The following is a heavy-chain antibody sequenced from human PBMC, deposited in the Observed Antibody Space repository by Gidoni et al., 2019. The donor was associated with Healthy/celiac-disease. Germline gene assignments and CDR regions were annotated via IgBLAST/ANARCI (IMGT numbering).Heavy chain of an antibody. CDR3: TRPGGYCSGGSCYTNWFDP. Sequence: EVQLVESGGGLVQPGGSLKLSCAASGFTFSGSAMHWVRQASGKGLEWVGRIRSKANSYATAYAASVKGRFTIPRDDSKNTAYLQMNSLKTEDTAVYYCTRPGGYCSGGSCYTNWFDPWGQGTLVTVSS. D-gene: IGHD2-15*01. CDR2: IRSKANSYAT. V-gene: IGHV3-73*02. CDR1: GFTFSGSA. J-gene: IGHJ5*02.